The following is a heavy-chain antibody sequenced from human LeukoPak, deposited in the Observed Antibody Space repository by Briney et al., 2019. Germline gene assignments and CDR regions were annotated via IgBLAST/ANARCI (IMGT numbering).Heavy chain of an antibody. CDR2: IYYSGAT. D-gene: IGHD6-13*01. CDR3: ARHAAISAAGTAPFDS. V-gene: IGHV4-39*01. Sequence: SETLSLTCTVSGGSVNSSSYYWGWIRQTPGKGLEWIGSIYYSGATYYNPSLKSRVNISVDTSKNQVSLKLTSATATDTAVYYCARHAAISAAGTAPFDSWGQGTLVTVSS. J-gene: IGHJ4*02. CDR1: GGSVNSSSYY.